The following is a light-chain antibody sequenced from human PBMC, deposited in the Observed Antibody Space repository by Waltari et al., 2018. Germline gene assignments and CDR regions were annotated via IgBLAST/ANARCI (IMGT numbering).Light chain of an antibody. CDR2: EVT. CDR3: MQNTKDPWT. CDR1: QSLLHINGNTY. V-gene: IGKV2D-29*02. Sequence: DIVMIQNQLSVSVTPGEPASIPGRYSQSLLHINGNTYLHWYLQKSGQSPRLLIYEVTNRESGVPDRFSGSGSGTDFTLKISRVEPEDVGVYYCMQNTKDPWTFGQGTKVESK. J-gene: IGKJ1*01.